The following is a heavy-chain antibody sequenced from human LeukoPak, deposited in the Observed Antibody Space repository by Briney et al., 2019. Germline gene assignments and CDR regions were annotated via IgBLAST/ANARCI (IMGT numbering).Heavy chain of an antibody. J-gene: IGHJ4*02. Sequence: PGGSLRLSCAASGFTFSSYWMSWVRQAPGKGLEWVANIKKDGSEKYYVDSVKGRFTISRDNAKNSLYLQMNSLRAEDTAVYYCARLGVVPAAMEVDYFDYWGQGTLVTVSS. D-gene: IGHD2-2*01. CDR2: IKKDGSEK. V-gene: IGHV3-7*03. CDR3: ARLGVVPAAMEVDYFDY. CDR1: GFTFSSYW.